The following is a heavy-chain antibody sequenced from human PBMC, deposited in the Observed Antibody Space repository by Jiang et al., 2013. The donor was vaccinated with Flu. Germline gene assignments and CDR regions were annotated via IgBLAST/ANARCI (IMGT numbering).Heavy chain of an antibody. Sequence: GAEVKKPGESLRISCKGSGYSFTSYWISWVRQMPGKGLEWMGRIDPSDSYTNYSPSFQGHVTISADKSISTAYLQWSSLKASDTAMYYCARYPAGRQFYDSSGYPPVDAFDIWGQGTMVTVSS. CDR1: GYSFTSYW. CDR2: IDPSDSYT. V-gene: IGHV5-10-1*01. CDR3: ARYPAGRQFYDSSGYPPVDAFDI. J-gene: IGHJ3*02. D-gene: IGHD3-22*01.